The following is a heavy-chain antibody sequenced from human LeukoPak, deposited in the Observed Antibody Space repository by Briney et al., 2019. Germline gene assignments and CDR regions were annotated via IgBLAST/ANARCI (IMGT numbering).Heavy chain of an antibody. CDR3: ARGPDFWSAYEDC. D-gene: IGHD3-3*01. J-gene: IGHJ4*02. CDR1: GFTFNSYS. Sequence: PGGSLRLSCATSGFTFNSYSMNWVRQAPGKRLEWVSYTSGNSGTIYYADSVKGRFTISRDSAKNSLFLQMNSLRADDTAVYYCARGPDFWSAYEDCWGQGTLVTVSS. V-gene: IGHV3-48*01. CDR2: TSGNSGTI.